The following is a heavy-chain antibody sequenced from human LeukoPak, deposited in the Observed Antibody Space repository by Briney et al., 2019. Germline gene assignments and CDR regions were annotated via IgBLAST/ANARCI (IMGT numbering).Heavy chain of an antibody. CDR1: GGTFSSYA. V-gene: IGHV1-69*05. Sequence: ASVKVSCKASGGTFSSYAISWVRQASGQGLEWVGGIIPIFGTANYAQKFQGRVTITTDESTSTAYMELSSLRSEDTAVYYCARGGFADYYDSSGYLNIFDYWGQGTLVTVSS. CDR3: ARGGFADYYDSSGYLNIFDY. J-gene: IGHJ4*02. D-gene: IGHD3-22*01. CDR2: IIPIFGTA.